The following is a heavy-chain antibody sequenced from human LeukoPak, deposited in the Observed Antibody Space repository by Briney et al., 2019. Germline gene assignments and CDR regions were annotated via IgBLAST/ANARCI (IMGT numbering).Heavy chain of an antibody. CDR2: ISSSNNYI. CDR1: GFTFSSYS. D-gene: IGHD5-24*01. J-gene: IGHJ4*02. Sequence: PGGSLRLSCAASGFTFSSYSMNWVRQAPGKGLEWVSSISSSNNYIYYADSVKGRFTISRDNAKNSLYLQMNSPRAEDTAVYYCARDLGDGYNPFDYWGQGTLVTVSS. CDR3: ARDLGDGYNPFDY. V-gene: IGHV3-21*01.